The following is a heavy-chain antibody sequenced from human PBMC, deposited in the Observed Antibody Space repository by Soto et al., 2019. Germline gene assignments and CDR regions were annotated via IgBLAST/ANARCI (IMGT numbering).Heavy chain of an antibody. Sequence: GGSLRLSRARPGFTFSNYGFHWVPQGPGQGVERVAVISYDGSHKYYADSVKGRLTISRDNSNNMLYLQMDSLRAEDTAVYYCAKDGAPRYCGRSSCHPAGAYWGQGTPVTVSS. CDR1: GFTFSNYG. CDR2: ISYDGSHK. V-gene: IGHV3-30*18. J-gene: IGHJ4*02. D-gene: IGHD2-15*01. CDR3: AKDGAPRYCGRSSCHPAGAY.